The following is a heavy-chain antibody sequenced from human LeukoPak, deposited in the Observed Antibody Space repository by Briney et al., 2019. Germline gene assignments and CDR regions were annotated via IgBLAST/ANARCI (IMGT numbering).Heavy chain of an antibody. CDR1: GFTFSSYE. Sequence: PGRSLRLSCAASGFTFSSYEMNWVRQAPGKGLEWVSYISSSGSTIYYADSVKGRFTISRDNAKNSLYLQMNSLRAEDTAVYYCARVVYGSGSYYSDYYMDVWGKGTTVTISS. J-gene: IGHJ6*03. V-gene: IGHV3-48*03. CDR3: ARVVYGSGSYYSDYYMDV. D-gene: IGHD3-10*01. CDR2: ISSSGSTI.